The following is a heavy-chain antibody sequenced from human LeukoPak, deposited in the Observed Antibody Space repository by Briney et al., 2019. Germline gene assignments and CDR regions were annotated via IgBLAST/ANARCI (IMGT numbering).Heavy chain of an antibody. J-gene: IGHJ5*02. CDR1: GGSFSGYY. V-gene: IGHV4-34*01. CDR3: ARKYDFWSGYYAVHWFDP. D-gene: IGHD3-3*01. CDR2: IHHSGST. Sequence: SETLSLTCAVYGGSFSGYYWSWIRQPPGKGLEWIGQIHHSGSTNYNPSLKSRVTISVDTSKNQLSLKLSSVTAADTAVYYCARKYDFWSGYYAVHWFDPWGQGTLVTVSS.